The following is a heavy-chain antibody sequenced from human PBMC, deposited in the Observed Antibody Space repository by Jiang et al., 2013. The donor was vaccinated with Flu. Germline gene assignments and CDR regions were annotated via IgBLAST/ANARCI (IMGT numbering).Heavy chain of an antibody. CDR1: GDSXSSNSAA. V-gene: IGHV6-1*01. D-gene: IGHD6-13*01. CDR3: ARDEVRAAAAQGRNWFDP. J-gene: IGHJ5*02. CDR2: TYYRSKWYN. Sequence: QTLSLTCAISGDSXSSNSAAWNWIRQSPSRGLEWLGRTYYRSKWYNDYAVSVKSRITINPDTSKNQFSLQLNSVTPEDTAVYYCARDEVRAAAAQGRNWFDPWGQGTLVTVSS.